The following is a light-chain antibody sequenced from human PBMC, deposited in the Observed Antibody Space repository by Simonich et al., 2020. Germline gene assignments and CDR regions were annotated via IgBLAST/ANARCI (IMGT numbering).Light chain of an antibody. CDR3: QQYNNWPYT. CDR2: GAS. Sequence: EIVMTQSPATLSVSPGERATPSCRASQSVSSNLAWYQQKPGQAPRLLIYGASTRATCSPARFSGSGSGTEFTLTISSLQSEDFAVYYCQQYNNWPYTFGQGTKLEIK. J-gene: IGKJ2*01. CDR1: QSVSSN. V-gene: IGKV3-15*01.